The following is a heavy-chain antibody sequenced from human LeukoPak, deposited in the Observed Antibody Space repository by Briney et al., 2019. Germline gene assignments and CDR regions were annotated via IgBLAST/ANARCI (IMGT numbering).Heavy chain of an antibody. D-gene: IGHD3-22*01. Sequence: GGSLRLSCAASGFTFSSYEMNWVRQAPGKGLEWVSYISSSGSTIYYADSVKGRFTISRDNAKNSLYLQMNSLRAEDTAVYYCAREYYYDSSGYYFGDDYWGQGTLVTVSS. J-gene: IGHJ4*02. CDR1: GFTFSSYE. CDR3: AREYYYDSSGYYFGDDY. V-gene: IGHV3-48*03. CDR2: ISSSGSTI.